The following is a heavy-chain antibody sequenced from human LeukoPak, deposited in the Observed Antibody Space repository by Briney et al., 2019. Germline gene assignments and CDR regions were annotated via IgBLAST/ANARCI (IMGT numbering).Heavy chain of an antibody. J-gene: IGHJ3*02. CDR2: IYSGGSI. D-gene: IGHD6-13*01. CDR3: ARESRYSSSPLEAFDI. Sequence: GGSLRLSCAASGFTVSSNYMSWVRQAPGKGLEWVSAIYSGGSIYYADSVKGRFTISRDNSKNTLYLQMNSLRAEDTAVYYCARESRYSSSPLEAFDIWGQGTMVTVSS. V-gene: IGHV3-53*01. CDR1: GFTVSSNY.